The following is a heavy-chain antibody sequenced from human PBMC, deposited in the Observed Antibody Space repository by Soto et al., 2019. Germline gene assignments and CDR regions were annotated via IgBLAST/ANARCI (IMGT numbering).Heavy chain of an antibody. CDR3: ARPTYTTTWSEDY. Sequence: RASVKVSCKASGYIFTDYYIHWIRQAPGQGLEWVGWINPNSGDTSYAQRFQGRVTMTRDTSISTAYLELPRLTSDDTAVYYCARPTYTTTWSEDYWGQGTLVTFSS. D-gene: IGHD6-13*01. CDR1: GYIFTDYY. CDR2: INPNSGDT. J-gene: IGHJ4*02. V-gene: IGHV1-2*02.